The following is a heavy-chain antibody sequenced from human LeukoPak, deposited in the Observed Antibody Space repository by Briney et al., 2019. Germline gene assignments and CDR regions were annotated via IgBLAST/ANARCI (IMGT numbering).Heavy chain of an antibody. D-gene: IGHD5-18*01. CDR3: ARGYSYGCDY. V-gene: IGHV3-7*01. CDR1: GFTFDDYT. CDR2: IKQDGSEK. J-gene: IGHJ4*02. Sequence: PGGSLRLSCAASGFTFDDYTMSWVRQAPGKGLEWVANIKQDGSEKYYVDSVKGRFTISRDNAKNSLYLQMNSLRAEDTAVYYCARGYSYGCDYWGQGTLVTVSS.